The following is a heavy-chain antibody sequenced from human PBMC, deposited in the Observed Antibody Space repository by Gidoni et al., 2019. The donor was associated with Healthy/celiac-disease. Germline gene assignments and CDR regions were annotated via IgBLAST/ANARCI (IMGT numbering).Heavy chain of an antibody. V-gene: IGHV3-64D*06. CDR1: GFTFSTYA. CDR3: VKVYYYDSSGYYYYYDY. CDR2: ISSNGGST. D-gene: IGHD3-22*01. Sequence: EVQLVESGGGFVQPGGSLSLSCSASGFTFSTYAMHWVRQAPGKGLEYVSAISSNGGSTYYADYVKGRFTISRDNAKNTLYLQMSSLRAEDTAVYYCVKVYYYDSSGYYYYYDYWGQGTLVTVSS. J-gene: IGHJ4*02.